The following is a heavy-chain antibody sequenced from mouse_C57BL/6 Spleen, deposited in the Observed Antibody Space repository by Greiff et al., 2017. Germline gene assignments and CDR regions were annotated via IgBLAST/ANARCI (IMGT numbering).Heavy chain of an antibody. J-gene: IGHJ1*03. CDR2: IYPGDGDT. CDR1: GYAFSSSW. Sequence: VQLVESGPELVKPGASVKISCKASGYAFSSSWMNWVKQRPGKGLEWIGRIYPGDGDTNYNGKFKGKATLTADKSSSTAYMQLSSLTSEDSAVYFCARLNSNYWYFDVWGTGTTVTVSS. V-gene: IGHV1-82*01. D-gene: IGHD2-5*01. CDR3: ARLNSNYWYFDV.